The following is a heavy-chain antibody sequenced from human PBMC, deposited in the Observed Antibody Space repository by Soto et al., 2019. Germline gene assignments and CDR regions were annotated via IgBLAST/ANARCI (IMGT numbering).Heavy chain of an antibody. CDR1: GGSISSDYCY. D-gene: IGHD2-15*01. CDR2: IYYTGRT. J-gene: IGHJ4*02. V-gene: IGHV4-30-4*01. CDR3: AREGSSSPEYFDF. Sequence: SETLSLTCSVSGGSISSDYCYWTWIRQPPGEGLEWIGYIYYTGRTSSTPSLESRVTISIDTSKNQFSLKLSSVSAADTAVYYCAREGSSSPEYFDFWGPGTLVTVSS.